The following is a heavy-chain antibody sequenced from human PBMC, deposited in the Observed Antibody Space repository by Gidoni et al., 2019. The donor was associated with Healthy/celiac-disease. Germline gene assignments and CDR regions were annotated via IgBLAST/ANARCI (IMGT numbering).Heavy chain of an antibody. CDR3: ARGRRYYDSSGYMNWFDP. V-gene: IGHV4-34*01. J-gene: IGHJ5*02. Sequence: QVQLQQWGAGLLKPSETLSLTCAVYGGSFSGYYWSWMRQPPGKGLEGIGEINHSGSTNYNPSLKSRVTISVDTSKNQFSLKLSSVTAADTAVYYCARGRRYYDSSGYMNWFDPWGQGTLVTVSS. CDR2: INHSGST. CDR1: GGSFSGYY. D-gene: IGHD3-22*01.